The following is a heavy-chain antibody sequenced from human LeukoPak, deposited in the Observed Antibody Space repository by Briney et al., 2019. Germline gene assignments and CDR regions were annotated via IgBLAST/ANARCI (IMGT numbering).Heavy chain of an antibody. CDR3: ARDHGSGSYYFDY. J-gene: IGHJ4*02. CDR1: GYTFSSYG. CDR2: ISAYNHNT. D-gene: IGHD6-19*01. V-gene: IGHV1-18*01. Sequence: ASVKVSCKASGYTFSSYGITWVRQAPGQGLEWMGWISAYNHNTNTAQKLQARITMTTDTFTSTAYMELRSLRSDDTAVYYCARDHGSGSYYFDYWGQGTLVTVSS.